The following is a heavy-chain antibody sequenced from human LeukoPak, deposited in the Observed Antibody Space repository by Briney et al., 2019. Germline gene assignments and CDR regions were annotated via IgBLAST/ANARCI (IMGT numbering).Heavy chain of an antibody. CDR3: TRDSQGSGSYSTDY. J-gene: IGHJ4*02. D-gene: IGHD3-10*01. Sequence: GGSLRLPCAASGFTFSTYWMSWVRQAPGKGLEWVANINQDGGIKYYVDSVKGRFTISRDNAKSSLYVQMNSLRAEDTALYYCTRDSQGSGSYSTDYWGQETLVTVSS. V-gene: IGHV3-7*01. CDR1: GFTFSTYW. CDR2: INQDGGIK.